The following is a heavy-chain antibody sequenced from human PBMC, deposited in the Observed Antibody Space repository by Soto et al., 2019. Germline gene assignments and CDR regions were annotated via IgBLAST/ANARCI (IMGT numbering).Heavy chain of an antibody. D-gene: IGHD3-16*01. CDR2: ISYDGSNK. V-gene: IGHV3-30-3*01. CDR3: ARDGLGELPDYYYYGMDV. Sequence: GGSLRLSCAASGFTFSSYVMHWVRQAPGKGLEWVAVISYDGSNKYYADSVKGRFTISRDNSKNTLYLQMNSLRAEDTAVYYCARDGLGELPDYYYYGMDVWGQGTTVTVSS. J-gene: IGHJ6*02. CDR1: GFTFSSYV.